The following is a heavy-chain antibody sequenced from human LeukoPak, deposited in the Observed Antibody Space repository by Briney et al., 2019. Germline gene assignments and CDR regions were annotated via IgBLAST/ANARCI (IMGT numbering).Heavy chain of an antibody. CDR3: ARGLGSSWYRLEDDY. CDR1: GYTFTSYD. CDR2: MNPNSGNT. D-gene: IGHD6-13*01. Sequence: VASVKVSCNASGYTFTSYDINWVRQATGQGLEWMGWMNPNSGNTGYAQKFQGRVTMTRNTSISTAYMELSSLRSEDTAVYYCARGLGSSWYRLEDDYWGQGTLVTVSS. J-gene: IGHJ4*02. V-gene: IGHV1-8*01.